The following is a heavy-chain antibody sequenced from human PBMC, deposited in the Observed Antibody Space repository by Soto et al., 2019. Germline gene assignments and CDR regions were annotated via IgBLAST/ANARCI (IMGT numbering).Heavy chain of an antibody. J-gene: IGHJ4*02. Sequence: EVQLLESGGGLVQPGGSLRVSCTASGFSFSSDAMGWVRQAPGKGLEWVSVISGGGRSTYYADSVNGRFTISRDNSKNTLYLLMNSMTADDTAVYYCARDFNDYDLWSGYYTSFDYWGQGTLVTVSS. CDR3: ARDFNDYDLWSGYYTSFDY. V-gene: IGHV3-23*01. D-gene: IGHD3-3*01. CDR2: ISGGGRST. CDR1: GFSFSSDA.